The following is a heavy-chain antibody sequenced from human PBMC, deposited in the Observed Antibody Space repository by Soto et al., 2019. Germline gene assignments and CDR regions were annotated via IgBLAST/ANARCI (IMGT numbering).Heavy chain of an antibody. Sequence: SETLSLTCAVYGGSFSGYYWSWIRQPPGKGLEWIGEINHSGSTNYNPSLKSRVTISVDTSKNQFSLKLSSVTAADTAVYYCARVNLVPPNDYGGNFNYYYGMDVWGQGTTVTVSS. CDR2: INHSGST. V-gene: IGHV4-34*01. D-gene: IGHD4-17*01. J-gene: IGHJ6*02. CDR3: ARVNLVPPNDYGGNFNYYYGMDV. CDR1: GGSFSGYY.